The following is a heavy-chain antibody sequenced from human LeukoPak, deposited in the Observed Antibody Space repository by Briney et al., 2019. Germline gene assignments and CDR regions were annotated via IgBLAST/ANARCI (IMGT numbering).Heavy chain of an antibody. J-gene: IGHJ4*02. Sequence: GGSLRLSCAASGFTFSSYAMRWVRQAPGKGLEWVAVISYDGSNKYYADSVKGRFTISRDNSKNTLYLQMNSLRAEDTAVYFCARNLAYWGQGTLVTVSS. CDR3: ARNLAY. V-gene: IGHV3-30-3*01. CDR1: GFTFSSYA. CDR2: ISYDGSNK.